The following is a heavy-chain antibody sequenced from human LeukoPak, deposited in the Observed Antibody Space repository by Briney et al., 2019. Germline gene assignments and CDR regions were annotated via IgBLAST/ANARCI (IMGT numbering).Heavy chain of an antibody. V-gene: IGHV3-7*01. CDR3: ARDRGFSGYDLTIFDY. CDR2: IKQDGSEK. J-gene: IGHJ4*02. Sequence: GGSLRLSCAASGFTFSNAWLSWVRQAPGKGLEWVANIKQDGSEKYYVDSVKGRFTISRDNAKNSLYLQMNSLRAEDTAVYYCARDRGFSGYDLTIFDYWGQGTLVTVSS. D-gene: IGHD5-12*01. CDR1: GFTFSNAW.